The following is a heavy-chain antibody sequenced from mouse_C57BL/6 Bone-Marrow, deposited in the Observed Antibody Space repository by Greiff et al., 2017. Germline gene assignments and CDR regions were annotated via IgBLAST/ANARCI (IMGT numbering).Heavy chain of an antibody. CDR3: ARGLLPNYFDY. J-gene: IGHJ2*01. CDR2: IYPGDGDT. Sequence: VQLQQSGPELVKPGASVKISCKASGYAFSSSWMNWVKQRPGKGLEWIGRIYPGDGDTNYNGKFKGKATLTADKSSSTAYMQLSSLTSEDSAVYFCARGLLPNYFDYWGQGTTLTVSS. V-gene: IGHV1-82*01. CDR1: GYAFSSSW. D-gene: IGHD2-3*01.